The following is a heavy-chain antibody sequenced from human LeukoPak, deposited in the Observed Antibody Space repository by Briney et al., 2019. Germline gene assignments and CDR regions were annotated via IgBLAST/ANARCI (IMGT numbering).Heavy chain of an antibody. CDR1: GFAFSSYW. Sequence: AGSLRLSWTASGFAFSSYWMGWDRQSPGKGLEWVANIQRDGSGPYYADSVKGRFTVSRDNAKNSLFLQMNSLRDEDASIYYCARGLYTGGWYPDYFDSCGQGTLVTVSS. D-gene: IGHD6-19*01. CDR3: ARGLYTGGWYPDYFDS. CDR2: IQRDGSGP. J-gene: IGHJ4*02. V-gene: IGHV3-7*01.